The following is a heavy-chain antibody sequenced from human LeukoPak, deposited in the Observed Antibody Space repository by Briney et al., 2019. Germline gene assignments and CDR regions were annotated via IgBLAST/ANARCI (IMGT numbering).Heavy chain of an antibody. V-gene: IGHV1-18*01. D-gene: IGHD1-7*01. CDR2: ISAYNGNI. J-gene: IGHJ2*01. CDR3: AGSWNYGPWYFDL. CDR1: GYTFTSYG. Sequence: ASVKVSCKASGYTFTSYGISWVRQAPGQGLEWMGWISAYNGNINYAQKLQGRVTMTTDTSTSTAYMELRSLRSDDTAVYYCAGSWNYGPWYFDLWGRGTLVTVSS.